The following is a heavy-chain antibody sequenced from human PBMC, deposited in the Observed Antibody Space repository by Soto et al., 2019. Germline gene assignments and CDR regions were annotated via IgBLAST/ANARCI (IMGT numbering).Heavy chain of an antibody. CDR2: IFHTGAT. J-gene: IGHJ4*02. V-gene: IGHV4-39*01. CDR1: GDSISSSSCY. CDR3: ARRRIVPTTNFDY. D-gene: IGHD1-26*01. Sequence: SETLSLTCTVSGDSISSSSCYWGWIRQPPGKGLEWIGHIFHTGATYQNPTLKSRLRMSVDTSKNQFSLNLSSVTATDTAVYYCARRRIVPTTNFDYWGQGTLVTVYS.